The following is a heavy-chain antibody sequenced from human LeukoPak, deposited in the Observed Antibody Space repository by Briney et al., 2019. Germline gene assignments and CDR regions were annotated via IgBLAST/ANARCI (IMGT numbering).Heavy chain of an antibody. Sequence: GASVKVSCKASGGTFSSYGISWVRQAPGQGLEWMGGIIPIFGTANYAQKFQGRVTITTDESTSTAYMELSSLRSEDTAVYYCARGGYYDSRVHCSFDYWGQGTLITVSS. CDR2: IIPIFGTA. J-gene: IGHJ4*02. V-gene: IGHV1-69*05. CDR3: ARGGYYDSRVHCSFDY. CDR1: GGTFSSYG. D-gene: IGHD3-22*01.